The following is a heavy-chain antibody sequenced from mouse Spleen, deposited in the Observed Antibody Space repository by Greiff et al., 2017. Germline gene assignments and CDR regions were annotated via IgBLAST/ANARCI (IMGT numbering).Heavy chain of an antibody. V-gene: IGHV5-9*04. D-gene: IGHD1-3*01. CDR2: ISSGGGNT. J-gene: IGHJ4*01. Sequence: EVKLVESGGGLVKLGGSLKLSCAASGFTFSSYAMSWVRQTPEKRLEWVATISSGGGNTYYPDSVKGRFTISRDNAKNTLYLQMSSLKSEDTAMYYCARQRELYYAMDYWGQGTSVTVSS. CDR1: GFTFSSYA. CDR3: ARQRELYYAMDY.